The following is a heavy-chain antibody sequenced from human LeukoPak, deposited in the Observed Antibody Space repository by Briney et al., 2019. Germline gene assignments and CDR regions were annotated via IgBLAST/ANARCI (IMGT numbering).Heavy chain of an antibody. Sequence: SVKVSCKASGGTFSSYAISWVRQAPGQGLEWMGRIIPILGIANYAQKFQGRVTITADKSTSTAYMELSSLRSEDTAVYHCARDEEGVTGTDYWGQGTLVTVSS. D-gene: IGHD6-19*01. CDR1: GGTFSSYA. J-gene: IGHJ4*02. V-gene: IGHV1-69*04. CDR3: ARDEEGVTGTDY. CDR2: IIPILGIA.